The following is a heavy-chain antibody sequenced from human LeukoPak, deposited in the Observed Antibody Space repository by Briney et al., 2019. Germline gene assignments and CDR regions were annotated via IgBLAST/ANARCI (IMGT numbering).Heavy chain of an antibody. J-gene: IGHJ4*02. CDR3: ARIRIAAAGLAFDY. CDR2: IYYSGST. CDR1: GVSISSHY. D-gene: IGHD6-13*01. V-gene: IGHV4-59*11. Sequence: SETLSITWTGPGVSISSHYWSWIRQPPGKGLEWIGYIYYSGSTNYSPSLKSRVTISVDTSKNQYSLKLSSVTAADTAVYYCARIRIAAAGLAFDYWGQGTLVTVSS.